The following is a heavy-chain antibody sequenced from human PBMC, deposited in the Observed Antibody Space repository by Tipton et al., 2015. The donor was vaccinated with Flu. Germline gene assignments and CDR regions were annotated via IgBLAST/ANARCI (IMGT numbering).Heavy chain of an antibody. Sequence: TLSLTCAVSGYSIRSSNYYWGWIRQPPGKGLEWIGNIFHSGNSYHNPSLKSRVTMSVETSKNQFSLKLSSVTAADTAVYYCARRDYSNYVSEPKNWFDSWGQGVLVIVS. CDR3: ARRDYSNYVSEPKNWFDS. D-gene: IGHD4-11*01. CDR1: GYSIRSSNYY. V-gene: IGHV4-38-2*01. CDR2: IFHSGNS. J-gene: IGHJ5*01.